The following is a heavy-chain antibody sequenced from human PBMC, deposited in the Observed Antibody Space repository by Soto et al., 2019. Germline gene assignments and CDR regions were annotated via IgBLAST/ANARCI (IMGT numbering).Heavy chain of an antibody. CDR1: GYNFDAYY. J-gene: IGHJ4*02. V-gene: IGHV1-2*02. Sequence: RASVKVSCKSSGYNFDAYYFHWVRQAPGQGLEWMGCVNAYNGATLFAQVFQGRVSMTRDTSITSAVMELSGLTSGDTAVYYCARSRSTVSRGSYFDVWGQGALVTVSS. CDR2: VNAYNGAT. CDR3: ARSRSTVSRGSYFDV. D-gene: IGHD4-4*01.